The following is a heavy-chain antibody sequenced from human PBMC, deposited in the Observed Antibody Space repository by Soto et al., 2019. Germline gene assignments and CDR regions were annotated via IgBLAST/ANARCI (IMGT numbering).Heavy chain of an antibody. CDR3: ARERGSSSRYYYYGMDV. CDR2: INAGNGNT. CDR1: GYTFTSYA. D-gene: IGHD6-6*01. J-gene: IGHJ6*02. Sequence: GASVKVSCKASGYTFTSYAMHWVRQAPGQRLEWMGWINAGNGNTKYSQKFQGRVTVTRDTSASTAYMELSSLRSEDTAVYYCARERGSSSRYYYYGMDVWGQGTTVTVSS. V-gene: IGHV1-3*01.